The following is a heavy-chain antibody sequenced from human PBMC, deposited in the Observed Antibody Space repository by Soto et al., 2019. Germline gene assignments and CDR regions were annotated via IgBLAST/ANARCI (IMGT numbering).Heavy chain of an antibody. CDR1: GFTFSSYW. V-gene: IGHV3-7*04. D-gene: IGHD4-17*01. Sequence: EVQLVESGGGLVQPGGSLRLSCVASGFTFSSYWMSWVRQAPGKGLEWVANIKQAGSEKYYVDSVKGRFTISRDNAKNSLYLQMNSLRAEDTAVYYCARDLASTTNPNYWGQGTLVTVSS. J-gene: IGHJ4*02. CDR3: ARDLASTTNPNY. CDR2: IKQAGSEK.